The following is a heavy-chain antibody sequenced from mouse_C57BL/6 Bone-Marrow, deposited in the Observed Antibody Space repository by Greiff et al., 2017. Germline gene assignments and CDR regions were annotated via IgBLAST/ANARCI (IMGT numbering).Heavy chain of an antibody. Sequence: QVQLQQPGAELVKPGASVKLSCKASGYTFTSYWMHWVKQRPGQGLEWIGMIHPNSGSTNYNEKFKSKATLTVDKSSSTAYMQLSSLTSEDSAVYYCARKAYYSNYPDYWGQGTTLTVSS. V-gene: IGHV1-64*01. CDR2: IHPNSGST. CDR3: ARKAYYSNYPDY. D-gene: IGHD2-5*01. CDR1: GYTFTSYW. J-gene: IGHJ2*01.